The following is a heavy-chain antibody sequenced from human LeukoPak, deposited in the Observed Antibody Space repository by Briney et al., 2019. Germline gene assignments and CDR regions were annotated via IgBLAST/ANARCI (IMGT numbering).Heavy chain of an antibody. J-gene: IGHJ4*02. CDR3: ATPYPREYCSSTTCYFNY. CDR1: GYSFTSYW. D-gene: IGHD2-2*01. V-gene: IGHV5-51*01. CDR2: IYPGDSDT. Sequence: GGSLKISCKGSGYSFTSYWIGWVRQMPGKGLEWMGIIYPGDSDTRYSPSFQGQVTISADKSIGTAYLQWSSLKASDTAMYYCATPYPREYCSSTTCYFNYWGQGTLVTVSS.